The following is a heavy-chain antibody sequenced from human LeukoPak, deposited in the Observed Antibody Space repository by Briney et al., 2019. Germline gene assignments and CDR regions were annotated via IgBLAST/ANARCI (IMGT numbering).Heavy chain of an antibody. CDR2: INHSGST. CDR1: GGSFSGYY. V-gene: IGHV4-34*01. Sequence: PSETLSLTCAVYGGSFSGYYWSWIRQPPGKGLEWIGEINHSGSTNYNPSLKSRVTISVDTSKNQFSLKLSSVTAADTAVYYCASGPLRYCSSTSCYGLYYYYYGIDVWGQGTTVTVSS. J-gene: IGHJ6*02. D-gene: IGHD2-2*01. CDR3: ASGPLRYCSSTSCYGLYYYYYGIDV.